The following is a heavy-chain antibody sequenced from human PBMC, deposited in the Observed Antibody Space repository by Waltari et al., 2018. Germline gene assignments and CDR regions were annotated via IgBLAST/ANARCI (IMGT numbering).Heavy chain of an antibody. V-gene: IGHV1-2*02. CDR2: IHPNSGAT. J-gene: IGHJ4*02. D-gene: IGHD3-10*01. CDR1: GYTFTANY. CDR3: ARAWFNSGFDY. Sequence: QVQLVQSGAEVKRPGASVKVSCTASGYTFTANYVPWVRQAPGQGLEWMGWIHPNSGATDYAQQFQGRVTMTLDTSISTLYMELSRLGSDDTAVYYCARAWFNSGFDYWGQGSLVTVSS.